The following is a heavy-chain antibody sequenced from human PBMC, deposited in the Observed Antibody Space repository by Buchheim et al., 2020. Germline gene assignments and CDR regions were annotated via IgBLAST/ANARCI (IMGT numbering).Heavy chain of an antibody. CDR2: IYFTGST. CDR1: GVSISMGGYY. CDR3: ARDLPPGP. Sequence: QVQLQESGPGLVRPSQTLSLICTVSGVSISMGGYYWNWIRQHPGKGLEWIGYIYFTGSTYYNPSLKSRVTMSVDTSKNQFSLKLTSVTAADTAVYYCARDLPPGPWGQGTL. V-gene: IGHV4-31*03. J-gene: IGHJ5*02.